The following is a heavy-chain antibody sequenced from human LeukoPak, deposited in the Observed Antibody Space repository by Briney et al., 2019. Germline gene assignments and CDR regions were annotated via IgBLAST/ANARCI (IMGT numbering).Heavy chain of an antibody. V-gene: IGHV4-34*01. CDR3: ARAGSYALNDY. Sequence: TSETLSLTCAVYGGSFSGYYWSWIRQPPGKGLEWIGEINHSGSTNYNPSLKSRVTISVDTSKNQFSLKLSSVTAADTAVYYCARAGSYALNDYWGQGTLVTVSS. CDR2: INHSGST. CDR1: GGSFSGYY. J-gene: IGHJ4*02. D-gene: IGHD2-2*01.